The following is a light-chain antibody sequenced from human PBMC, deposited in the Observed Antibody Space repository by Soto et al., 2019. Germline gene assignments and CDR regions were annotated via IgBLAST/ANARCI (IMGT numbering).Light chain of an antibody. CDR3: QQYNNWPWT. J-gene: IGKJ1*01. Sequence: VLAQSPGTLCLSPGERATLCCRASQSVSSSYLAWYQQKPGQSPRLLIFGASIRATGIPARFSGSGSGTEFTLTFGSLQSEDCALYYCQQYNNWPWTFGQGTKVDI. V-gene: IGKV3-15*01. CDR1: QSVSSSY. CDR2: GAS.